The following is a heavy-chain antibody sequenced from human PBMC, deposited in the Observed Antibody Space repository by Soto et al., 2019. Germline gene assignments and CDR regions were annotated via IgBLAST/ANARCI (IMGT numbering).Heavy chain of an antibody. J-gene: IGHJ5*02. Sequence: SETLSLTCTVSGGSISSYYWSWIRQPPGKGLEWIGYIYYSGSTNYNPSLKSRVTISVDTSKNQFSLKLSSVTAADTAVYYCARSIAARTNWFDPRGQGTLVTVSS. V-gene: IGHV4-59*01. D-gene: IGHD6-6*01. CDR2: IYYSGST. CDR1: GGSISSYY. CDR3: ARSIAARTNWFDP.